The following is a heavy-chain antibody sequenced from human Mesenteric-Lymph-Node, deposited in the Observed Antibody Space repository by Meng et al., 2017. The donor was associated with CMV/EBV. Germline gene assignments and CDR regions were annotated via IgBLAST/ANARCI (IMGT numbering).Heavy chain of an antibody. Sequence: NASGYSFTSCAMHWVRQAPGQRLEWMGWINAGNGNTTYSRKFQSRVTITRDTSASTAYMELSSLRAEDTAVYYCARDLSSSWYAWFDYWGQGTLVTVSS. V-gene: IGHV1-3*01. J-gene: IGHJ4*02. CDR3: ARDLSSSWYAWFDY. D-gene: IGHD6-13*01. CDR1: GYSFTSCA. CDR2: INAGNGNT.